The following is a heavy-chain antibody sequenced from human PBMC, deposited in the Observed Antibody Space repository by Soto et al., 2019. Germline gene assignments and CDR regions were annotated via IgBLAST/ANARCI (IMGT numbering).Heavy chain of an antibody. CDR2: VYYSGTS. D-gene: IGHD4-4*01. Sequence: QLQLQESGPGLVKPSETLSLTCSVSGDSISSSPYYWAWIRQPPGQALEWIGNVYYSGTSYRNPSLKSRGTLSVDRSKNQFSLHLTSVTAADSAVYYCAHLRDYNNYGWFDPWGPGSLVTVSS. J-gene: IGHJ5*02. CDR3: AHLRDYNNYGWFDP. CDR1: GDSISSSPYY. V-gene: IGHV4-39*01.